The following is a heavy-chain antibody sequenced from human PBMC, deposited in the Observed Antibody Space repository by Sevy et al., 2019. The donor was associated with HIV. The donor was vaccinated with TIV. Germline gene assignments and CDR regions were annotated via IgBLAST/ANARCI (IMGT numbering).Heavy chain of an antibody. Sequence: GGSLRLSCLASGFTFSSYAMHWVRQAPGKGLEYVSAISSNGGSTYYADSVKGRFTISRDNSKNTLYLQMSSLRAEDTAVYYCVKDGRIAARSYYFDYWGQGTLVTVSS. V-gene: IGHV3-64D*06. J-gene: IGHJ4*02. CDR1: GFTFSSYA. CDR3: VKDGRIAARSYYFDY. D-gene: IGHD6-6*01. CDR2: ISSNGGST.